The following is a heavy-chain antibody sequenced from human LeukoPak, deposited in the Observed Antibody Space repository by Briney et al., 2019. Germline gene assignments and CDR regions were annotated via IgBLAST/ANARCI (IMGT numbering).Heavy chain of an antibody. V-gene: IGHV3-64*01. CDR2: ISSNGGST. Sequence: GGSLRLSCAASGFTFSSYAMHWVRQAPGKGLEYVSAISSNGGSTYYANSVKGRFTISRDNSKNTLYLQMGSLRAEDMAVYYCARGAATPEGGEKKWLRLNSLVGHAFDIWGQGTMVTVSS. J-gene: IGHJ3*02. D-gene: IGHD5-12*01. CDR1: GFTFSSYA. CDR3: ARGAATPEGGEKKWLRLNSLVGHAFDI.